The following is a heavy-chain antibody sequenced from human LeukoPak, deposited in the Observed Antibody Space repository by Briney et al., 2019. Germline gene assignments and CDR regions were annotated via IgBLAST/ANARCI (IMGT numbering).Heavy chain of an antibody. CDR2: IGTAGDT. D-gene: IGHD3-22*01. CDR1: GFTFSNYD. V-gene: IGHV3-13*04. CDR3: ARESDDYDSSAGYFDL. J-gene: IGHJ2*01. Sequence: GGSLRLSCAASGFTFSNYDMHWVRKATGQGLEWVSAIGTAGDTYYPGSVKGRFTISRENAKNSLYLQMNSLRAGDTAVYYCARESDDYDSSAGYFDLWGRGTLVTVSS.